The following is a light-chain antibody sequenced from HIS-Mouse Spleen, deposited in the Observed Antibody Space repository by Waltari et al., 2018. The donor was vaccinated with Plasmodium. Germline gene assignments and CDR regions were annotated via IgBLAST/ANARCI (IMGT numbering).Light chain of an antibody. J-gene: IGKJ3*01. CDR1: QDISNY. CDR3: QQYDNLPPLFT. V-gene: IGKV1-33*01. Sequence: DIQMTQSPSSLSASVGDRVTTTSQASQDISNYLNWYQQKPGKAPKLLIYDASNLETGVPSRFSGSGSGTDFTFTISSLQPEDIATYYCQQYDNLPPLFTFGPGTKVDIK. CDR2: DAS.